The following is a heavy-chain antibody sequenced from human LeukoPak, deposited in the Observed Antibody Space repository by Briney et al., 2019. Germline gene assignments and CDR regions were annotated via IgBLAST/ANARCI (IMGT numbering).Heavy chain of an antibody. Sequence: GGSLRLSCAASEFTFSTYHMHWVRQAPGKGLEWVAVIWYDGSNKYYADSVKGRFTISRDNSKNTLYLQMNSLRAEDTAVYYCARDLDGAPVYWGQGTLVTVSS. D-gene: IGHD1-14*01. V-gene: IGHV3-33*08. CDR3: ARDLDGAPVY. J-gene: IGHJ4*02. CDR1: EFTFSTYH. CDR2: IWYDGSNK.